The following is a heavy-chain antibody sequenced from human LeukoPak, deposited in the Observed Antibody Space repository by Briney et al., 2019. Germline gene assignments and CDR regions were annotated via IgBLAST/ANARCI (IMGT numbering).Heavy chain of an antibody. V-gene: IGHV3-21*01. J-gene: IGHJ5*02. Sequence: GGSLRLSCAASGFTFSTYAVNWVRQAPGKGLEWVSTISGSGDSTYYADSVKGRFTISRDNARNSLYLQMNSMRVEDTAVYYCARVGKAVAATDWFDPWGQGTLVTVSS. CDR1: GFTFSTYA. CDR2: ISGSGDST. D-gene: IGHD6-19*01. CDR3: ARVGKAVAATDWFDP.